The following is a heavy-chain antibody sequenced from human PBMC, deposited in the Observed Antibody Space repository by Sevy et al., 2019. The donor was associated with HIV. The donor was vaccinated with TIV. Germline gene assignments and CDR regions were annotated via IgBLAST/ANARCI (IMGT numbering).Heavy chain of an antibody. D-gene: IGHD6-19*01. CDR2: ISSSSRTI. Sequence: GGSLRLSCAASGFTFSSYSMNWVRQAPGKGLEWVSYISSSSRTINYVDSVKGRFTISRDNAKNSLYLQMNSLRDVDTALYYCASSSYSSGWYPKQFYCYYGMAVWGQGTTVTVSS. V-gene: IGHV3-48*02. CDR1: GFTFSSYS. J-gene: IGHJ6*02. CDR3: ASSSYSSGWYPKQFYCYYGMAV.